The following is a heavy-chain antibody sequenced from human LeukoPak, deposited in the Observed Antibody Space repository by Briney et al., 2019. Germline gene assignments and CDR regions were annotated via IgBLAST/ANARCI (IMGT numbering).Heavy chain of an antibody. CDR3: ARHLDDSSGYYYRTMYYFDY. V-gene: IGHV5-51*01. CDR2: VSPGDSDT. Sequence: GESLKISCKGSGYSFTTYRIGWVRQMPGKGLEWMGVVSPGDSDTRYSPSFQGQVTISADKSISTAYLQWSSLKASDTAMYYCARHLDDSSGYYYRTMYYFDYWGQGTLVTVSS. CDR1: GYSFTTYR. J-gene: IGHJ4*02. D-gene: IGHD3-22*01.